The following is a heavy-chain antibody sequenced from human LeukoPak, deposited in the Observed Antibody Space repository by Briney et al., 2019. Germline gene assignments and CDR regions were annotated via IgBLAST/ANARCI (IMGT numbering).Heavy chain of an antibody. CDR3: AKGTYYYDSSGYSVDY. V-gene: IGHV3-33*06. Sequence: GGSLRLSCAASGFTFSSYGMHWVRQAPGKGLEWVAVIWYDGGNKYYADSVKGRFTISRDNSKNTLYLQMNSLRAEDTAVYYCAKGTYYYDSSGYSVDYWGQGTLATVSS. CDR2: IWYDGGNK. CDR1: GFTFSSYG. D-gene: IGHD3-22*01. J-gene: IGHJ4*02.